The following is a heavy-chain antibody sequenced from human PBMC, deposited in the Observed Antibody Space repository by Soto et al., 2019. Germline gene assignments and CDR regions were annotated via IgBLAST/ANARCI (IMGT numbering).Heavy chain of an antibody. Sequence: QVTLKESGPVLVKPTETLTLTCTVSGFSLSNARMSVSWIRQPPGKALEWLAHIFSNDAKSYSASLKNRLTIAKDSSKRQVVLTMTKMDPVDTATYYCARIRGWGWLGPNEYWGQGTLVTVSS. V-gene: IGHV2-26*01. CDR1: GFSLSNARMS. CDR3: ARIRGWGWLGPNEY. D-gene: IGHD3-10*01. J-gene: IGHJ4*02. CDR2: IFSNDAK.